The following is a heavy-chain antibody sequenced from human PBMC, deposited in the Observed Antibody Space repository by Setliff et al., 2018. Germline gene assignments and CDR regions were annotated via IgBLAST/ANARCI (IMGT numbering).Heavy chain of an antibody. D-gene: IGHD3-9*01. CDR1: GFTFSSYG. CDR2: IWYDGSNK. V-gene: IGHV3-33*01. Sequence: GGSLRLSCAASGFTFSSYGMHWVRQAPGKGLEWVAVIWYDGSNKYYADSVKGRFTISRDNSKNTLYLQMNSLRAEDTAVYYCACPDILTGLYDYWGQGTLVTVSS. J-gene: IGHJ4*02. CDR3: ACPDILTGLYDY.